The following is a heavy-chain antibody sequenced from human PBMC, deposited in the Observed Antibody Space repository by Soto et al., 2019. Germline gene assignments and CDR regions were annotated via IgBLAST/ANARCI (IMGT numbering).Heavy chain of an antibody. Sequence: QVQLVESGGGVVQPGRSLRLSCAASGFTFSSYGMHWVRQAPGKGLEWVAVIWYDGSNKYYADSVKGRFTISRDNSKNTLYLQMNSLRAEDTAVYYCAREPTQQQLVWGWFDPLGKGTLVTVSS. V-gene: IGHV3-33*01. CDR1: GFTFSSYG. CDR3: AREPTQQQLVWGWFDP. CDR2: IWYDGSNK. J-gene: IGHJ5*02. D-gene: IGHD6-13*01.